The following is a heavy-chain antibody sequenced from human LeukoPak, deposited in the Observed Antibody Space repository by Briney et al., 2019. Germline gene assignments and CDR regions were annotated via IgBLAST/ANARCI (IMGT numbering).Heavy chain of an antibody. J-gene: IGHJ4*02. D-gene: IGHD3-22*01. V-gene: IGHV3-33*01. CDR2: IWYDGSNK. CDR3: ARTYYYDSSGYSPVDY. Sequence: GGSLRLSCAASGFTFSSYGTHWVRQAPGKGLEWVAVIWYDGSNKYYADSVKGRFTISRDNSKNTLYLQMNSLRAEDTAVYYCARTYYYDSSGYSPVDYWGQGTLVTVSS. CDR1: GFTFSSYG.